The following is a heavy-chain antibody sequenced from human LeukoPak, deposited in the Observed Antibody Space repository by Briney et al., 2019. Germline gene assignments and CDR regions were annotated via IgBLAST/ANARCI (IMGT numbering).Heavy chain of an antibody. V-gene: IGHV1-69*13. CDR1: GGTFSSYA. CDR3: AREGINVDIVATITFYGMDA. Sequence: SVKVSCKASGGTFSSYAISWVRQAPGQGLEWMGGIIPIFGTANYAQKFQGRVTITADESTSTAYMELSSLRSEDTAVYYCAREGINVDIVATITFYGMDAWGQGTTVTVSS. J-gene: IGHJ6*02. CDR2: IIPIFGTA. D-gene: IGHD5-12*01.